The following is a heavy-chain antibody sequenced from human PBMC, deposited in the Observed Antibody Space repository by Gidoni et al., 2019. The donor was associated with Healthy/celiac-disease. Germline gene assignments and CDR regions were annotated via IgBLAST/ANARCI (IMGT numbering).Heavy chain of an antibody. CDR2: IYWNDDK. V-gene: IGHV2-5*01. Sequence: QLTLKESGPTLVTPTQTLTLTCTFSGFSLSTSGVGVGWIRQPPGKALEWLALIYWNDDKRYSPSLKSRLTINKDTSKNQVVLTMTNMDPVDTATYYCAHSLPTYYEFWRGPRGLAFDIWGQGTMVTVSS. CDR3: AHSLPTYYEFWRGPRGLAFDI. D-gene: IGHD3-3*01. J-gene: IGHJ3*02. CDR1: GFSLSTSGVG.